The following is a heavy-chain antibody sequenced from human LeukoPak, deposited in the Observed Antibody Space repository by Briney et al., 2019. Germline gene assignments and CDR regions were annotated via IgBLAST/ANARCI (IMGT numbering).Heavy chain of an antibody. D-gene: IGHD5-12*01. V-gene: IGHV1-69*05. CDR1: GGTFSSYT. CDR3: ARDLGTNYYYYMDV. Sequence: SVKVSCKASGGTFSSYTMSWVRQAPGQGLEWMGGIIPIFGTANYAQKFQGRVTITTDESTSTAYMELSSLRSEDTAVYYCARDLGTNYYYYMDVWGKGTTVTVSS. J-gene: IGHJ6*03. CDR2: IIPIFGTA.